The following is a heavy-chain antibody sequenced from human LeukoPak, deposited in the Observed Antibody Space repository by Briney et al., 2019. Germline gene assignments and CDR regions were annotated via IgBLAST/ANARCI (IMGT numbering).Heavy chain of an antibody. J-gene: IGHJ4*02. CDR1: NGSFSGYY. CDR3: ARLVGARIYRYFDF. V-gene: IGHV4-34*01. CDR2: INNHVDT. D-gene: IGHD2-15*01. Sequence: SETLSLTCGVFNGSFSGYYWNWIRQSPGRGLEWIGEINNHVDTNFHPSVKSRVTISLGTSKNQFSLRLRSVTAADSAVYYCARLVGARIYRYFDFWGQGTLVTVSS.